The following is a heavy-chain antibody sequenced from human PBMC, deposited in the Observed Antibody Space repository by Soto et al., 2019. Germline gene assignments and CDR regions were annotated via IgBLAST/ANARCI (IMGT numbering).Heavy chain of an antibody. V-gene: IGHV4-61*01. CDR1: GGSVSSGNYY. CDR2: IYYSGST. J-gene: IGHJ4*02. D-gene: IGHD1-1*01. CDR3: ARRASGTPYFDY. Sequence: SETLSLTCTVSGGSVSSGNYYWSWIRQPPGKGLEWIGYIYYSGSTNYNPSLKSRVTLSVDTSRNQFSLKLTSVTAADTAVYYCARRASGTPYFDYWGQGTLVTVS.